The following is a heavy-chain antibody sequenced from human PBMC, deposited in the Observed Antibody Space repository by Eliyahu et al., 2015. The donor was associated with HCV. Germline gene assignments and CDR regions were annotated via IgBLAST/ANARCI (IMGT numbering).Heavy chain of an antibody. CDR2: INPNSGGT. CDR3: ARAGLWLDYYYGMDV. J-gene: IGHJ6*02. D-gene: IGHD5-18*01. Sequence: QVQLVQSGAEVKKPGASVKVXCXASGYTFTGYYMHWVRQAPGQGLEWMGWINPNSGGTNYAQKFQGRVTMTRDTSISTAYMELSRLRSDDTAVYYCARAGLWLDYYYGMDVWGQGTTVTVSS. V-gene: IGHV1-2*02. CDR1: GYTFTGYY.